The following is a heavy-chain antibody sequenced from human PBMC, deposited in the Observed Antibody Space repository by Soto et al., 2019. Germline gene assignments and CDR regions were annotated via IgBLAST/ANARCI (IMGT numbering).Heavy chain of an antibody. Sequence: EVQLLESGGGLVQPGGSLRLSCEGSGFSFRNYAMAWVRQAPGKGLEWVSATTRDGGGTYYPDSVKGRFTISRDNSKNTLYLQMNSLRAEDTAVYYCASKVYGSGTYYKSFKDWFDPWGQGTLVTVSS. CDR3: ASKVYGSGTYYKSFKDWFDP. J-gene: IGHJ5*02. CDR1: GFSFRNYA. D-gene: IGHD3-10*01. CDR2: TTRDGGGT. V-gene: IGHV3-23*01.